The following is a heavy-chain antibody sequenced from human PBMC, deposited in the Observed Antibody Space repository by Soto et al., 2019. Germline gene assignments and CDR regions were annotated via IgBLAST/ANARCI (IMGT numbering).Heavy chain of an antibody. CDR3: AKDGSRGSYYYDSSGYHRAEYFQH. Sequence: QVQLVESGGGVVQPGRSLRLSCAASGFTFSSYGMHWVRQAPGKGLEWVAVISYDGSNKYYADSVKGRFTISRDNSKNTLYLQMNSLRAEDTAVYYCAKDGSRGSYYYDSSGYHRAEYFQHWGQGTLVTVSS. V-gene: IGHV3-30*18. CDR2: ISYDGSNK. J-gene: IGHJ1*01. D-gene: IGHD3-22*01. CDR1: GFTFSSYG.